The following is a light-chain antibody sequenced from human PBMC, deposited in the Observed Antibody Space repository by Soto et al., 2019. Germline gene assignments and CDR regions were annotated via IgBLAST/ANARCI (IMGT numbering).Light chain of an antibody. J-gene: IGLJ2*01. CDR2: DVT. Sequence: QSALTQPTSASGSPGQSDAISCTGTSSDIGAYNYVSWYQQHPGKAPKLMIYDVTTRPSGVPDRFSGSKSGNTASLTVSGLLAEDEADYCCSLYAGGNNVVFGGGTKLTVL. CDR1: SSDIGAYNY. V-gene: IGLV2-8*01. CDR3: SLYAGGNNVV.